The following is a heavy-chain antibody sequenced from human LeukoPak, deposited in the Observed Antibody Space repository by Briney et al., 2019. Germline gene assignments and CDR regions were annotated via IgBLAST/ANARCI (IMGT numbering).Heavy chain of an antibody. V-gene: IGHV3-7*03. CDR2: IKQDGSEK. J-gene: IGHJ3*02. D-gene: IGHD6-6*01. CDR3: ARVYSSTSGKNAFDI. CDR1: GFTFSSYW. Sequence: GGSQRLSCAASGFTFSSYWMSWVRQAPGKGLEWVANIKQDGSEKYYVDSVKGRFTISRDNAKNSLYLQMNSLRAEDTAVYYCARVYSSTSGKNAFDIWGQGTMVTVSS.